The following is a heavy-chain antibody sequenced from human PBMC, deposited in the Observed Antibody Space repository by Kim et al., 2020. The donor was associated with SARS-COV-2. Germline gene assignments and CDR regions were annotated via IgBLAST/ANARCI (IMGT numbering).Heavy chain of an antibody. D-gene: IGHD3-22*01. CDR2: INPSGGST. Sequence: ASVKVSCKASGYTFTSYYMHWVRQAPGQGLEWMGIINPSGGSTSYAQKFQGRVTMTRDTSTSTVYMELSSLRSEDTAVYYCARGGTPSYYYDSSGSKRAYFQHWGQGTLVTVSS. CDR3: ARGGTPSYYYDSSGSKRAYFQH. CDR1: GYTFTSYY. J-gene: IGHJ1*01. V-gene: IGHV1-46*01.